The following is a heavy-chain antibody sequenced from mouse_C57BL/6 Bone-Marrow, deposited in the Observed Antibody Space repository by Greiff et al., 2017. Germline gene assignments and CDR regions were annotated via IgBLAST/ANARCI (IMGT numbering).Heavy chain of an antibody. D-gene: IGHD2-2*01. CDR2: IHPNSGST. Sequence: QVQLQQPGAELVKPGASVKLSCKASGYTFTSYWMHWVKQRPGQGLEWIGMIHPNSGSTNYNEKFKSKATLTVDKSSSTAYMQLSSLTSEDSAVYYCARRWLRRRFAYGGQGNLVTVSA. J-gene: IGHJ3*01. CDR1: GYTFTSYW. CDR3: ARRWLRRRFAY. V-gene: IGHV1-64*01.